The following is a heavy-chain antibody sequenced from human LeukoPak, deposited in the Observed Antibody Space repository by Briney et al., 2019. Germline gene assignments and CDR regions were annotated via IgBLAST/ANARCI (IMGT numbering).Heavy chain of an antibody. Sequence: GASVKVSCKASGYTFTSYDINWVRQATGQGLEWMGWMNPNSANTGYAQKFQGRVTMTRNTSISTAYMELSSLRSEDTAVYYCARGIYTYGLSPFDPWGRGTLVTVSS. CDR3: ARGIYTYGLSPFDP. CDR2: MNPNSANT. V-gene: IGHV1-8*01. D-gene: IGHD5-18*01. CDR1: GYTFTSYD. J-gene: IGHJ5*02.